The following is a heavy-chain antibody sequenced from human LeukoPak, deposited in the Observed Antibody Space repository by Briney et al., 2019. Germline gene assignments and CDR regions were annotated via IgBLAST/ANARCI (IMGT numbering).Heavy chain of an antibody. D-gene: IGHD4-17*01. CDR3: ARLHRTDYGDYLVY. Sequence: SETLSLTCTVSGGSISSYYWSWIRQPPGKGLEWIGYIHYSGSTYYNPSLKSRVTISVDTSKNQFSLRLSSVTAADTAVYYCARLHRTDYGDYLVYWGQGTLVTVSS. J-gene: IGHJ4*02. V-gene: IGHV4-59*01. CDR1: GGSISSYY. CDR2: IHYSGST.